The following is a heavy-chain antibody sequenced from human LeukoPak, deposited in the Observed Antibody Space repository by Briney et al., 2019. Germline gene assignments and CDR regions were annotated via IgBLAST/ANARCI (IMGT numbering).Heavy chain of an antibody. CDR3: ARQGYYYGSGSSTDNWFDP. J-gene: IGHJ5*02. V-gene: IGHV5-51*01. D-gene: IGHD3-10*01. Sequence: GESLKISCKGSGYSFTSYWIGWVRQMPGKGLEWMGIIYPGDSDTRYSPSFQGQVTISADKSISTAYLQWSSLKASDTAMYYCARQGYYYGSGSSTDNWFDPWGQGTLVTVSS. CDR2: IYPGDSDT. CDR1: GYSFTSYW.